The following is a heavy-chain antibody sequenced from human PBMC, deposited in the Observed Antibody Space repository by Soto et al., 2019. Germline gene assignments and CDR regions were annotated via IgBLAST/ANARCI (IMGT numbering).Heavy chain of an antibody. CDR2: INEDGSEA. CDR3: ARAWGPWEEALF. Sequence: EVQLVESGGGLVHSGGSLRLSCAASGFTFSNYWMTWVRQAPGKGLEWVANINEDGSEACYADPVKGRFTISRDSAKKTLYLEVRTLRAEDTGVYYCARAWGPWEEALFWRQATLVAVSS. J-gene: IGHJ4*02. D-gene: IGHD3-16*01. V-gene: IGHV3-7*05. CDR1: GFTFSNYW.